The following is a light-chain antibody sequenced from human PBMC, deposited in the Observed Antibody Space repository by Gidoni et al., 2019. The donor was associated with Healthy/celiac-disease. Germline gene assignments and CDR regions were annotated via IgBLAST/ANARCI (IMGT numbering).Light chain of an antibody. Sequence: EIVMTQSSATLSVSPGERATLSCRASQSVSSNLAWDQQKPGQAPRLHSYGASTRATGIPARFSGSGSGTECTLTISSLQSEDFAVYECQQYNNWPPWTFGQGTKVEIK. CDR2: GAS. V-gene: IGKV3-15*01. J-gene: IGKJ1*01. CDR1: QSVSSN. CDR3: QQYNNWPPWT.